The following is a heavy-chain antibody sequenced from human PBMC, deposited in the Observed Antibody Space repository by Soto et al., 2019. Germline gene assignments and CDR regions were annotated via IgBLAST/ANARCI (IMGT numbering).Heavy chain of an antibody. J-gene: IGHJ6*02. Sequence: ESGPTLVNPTQTLTLTCTFSGFSLSTSGVSVGWIRQPPGKALEWLALIYWNDDKRYSPSLKSRLTITKDTSKNQVVLTMTNMDPVDTATYYCAHGPKQGPYYYYYYGMDVWGQGTTVTVSS. CDR1: GFSLSTSGVS. CDR3: AHGPKQGPYYYYYYGMDV. V-gene: IGHV2-5*01. CDR2: IYWNDDK.